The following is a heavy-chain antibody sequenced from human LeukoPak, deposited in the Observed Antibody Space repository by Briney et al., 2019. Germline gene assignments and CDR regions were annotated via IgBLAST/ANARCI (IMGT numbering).Heavy chain of an antibody. V-gene: IGHV1-2*02. D-gene: IGHD2-8*01. J-gene: IGHJ4*02. CDR2: INPNSGGT. CDR1: GYTFTGYY. CDR3: ARIVYAIDFVDDY. Sequence: ASVKVSCKASGYTFTGYYMHWVRQAPGQGLEWMGWINPNSGGTNYAQKFQGRVTMTRDTSISTAYTELSRLRSDDTAVYYCARIVYAIDFVDDYWGQGTLVTVSS.